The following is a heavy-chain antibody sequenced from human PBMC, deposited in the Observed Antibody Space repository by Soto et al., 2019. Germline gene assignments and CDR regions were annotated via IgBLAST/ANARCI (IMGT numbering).Heavy chain of an antibody. V-gene: IGHV2-5*01. Sequence: QITLKESGPTLVKPTQTLTLSCTFSGFSLSTYAMGVAWIRQPPGKALEWLALVYWNDDNRYSPSLQSRLTITKDTAKNQVILTMLHMGPADTATYYCVHTSGWQHTTWGQGTLVTVSS. J-gene: IGHJ5*02. CDR1: GFSLSTYAMG. CDR3: VHTSGWQHTT. D-gene: IGHD1-1*01. CDR2: VYWNDDN.